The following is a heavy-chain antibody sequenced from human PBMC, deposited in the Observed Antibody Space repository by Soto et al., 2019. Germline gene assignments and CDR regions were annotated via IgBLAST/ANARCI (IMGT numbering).Heavy chain of an antibody. D-gene: IGHD6-19*01. CDR2: INPNSGGT. Sequence: ASVKVSCKASGYTFTGYYMRWVRQAPGQGLEWMGWINPNSGGTNYAQKFQGWVTMTRDTSISTAYMELSRLRSDDTAVYYCARAYSRGRSQAKYFQHWGQGTLVTVSS. CDR1: GYTFTGYY. CDR3: ARAYSRGRSQAKYFQH. V-gene: IGHV1-2*04. J-gene: IGHJ1*01.